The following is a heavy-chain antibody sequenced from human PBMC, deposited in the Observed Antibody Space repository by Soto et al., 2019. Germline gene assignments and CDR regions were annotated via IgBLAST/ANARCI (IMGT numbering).Heavy chain of an antibody. CDR2: MSNDGSHT. CDR1: GFTFSSNG. J-gene: IGHJ4*02. V-gene: IGHV3-30*18. CDR3: TNGCSSSSNCYIIDY. Sequence: QVQLVESGGGVVQPGRSLRLSCAASGFTFSSNGMHWVRQAPGKGLEWVAVMSNDGSHTSYADSAKGRFTISRDNSKNTLSLQMNSLRAEDSGIYYCTNGCSSSSNCYIIDYWGQGALVTVSS. D-gene: IGHD2-15*01.